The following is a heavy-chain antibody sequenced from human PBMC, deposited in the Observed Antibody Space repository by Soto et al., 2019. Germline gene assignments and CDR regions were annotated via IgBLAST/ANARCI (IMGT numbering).Heavy chain of an antibody. CDR3: ARGYCSSTSCYAGGIYYGMDV. D-gene: IGHD2-2*01. Sequence: QVQLQESGPGLVKPSQTLSLTCTVSGGSISSGGYYWSWIRQHPGKGLEWIGYICYSGSTYYNPSLTSRVTLAVDTSKNQFSLMLSSVTAADTAVYYCARGYCSSTSCYAGGIYYGMDVWGQGTTVTVSS. V-gene: IGHV4-31*03. J-gene: IGHJ6*02. CDR1: GGSISSGGYY. CDR2: ICYSGST.